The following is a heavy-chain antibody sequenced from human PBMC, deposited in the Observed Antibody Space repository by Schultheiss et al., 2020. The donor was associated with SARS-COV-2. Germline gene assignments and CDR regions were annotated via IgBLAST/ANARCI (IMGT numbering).Heavy chain of an antibody. CDR2: IYTSGST. J-gene: IGHJ4*02. CDR3: ARTKGGVFDY. V-gene: IGHV4-61*02. Sequence: SETLSLTCTVSGGSISSSSYYWGWIRQPAGKGLEWIGRIYTSGSTNYNPSLKSRVTMSVDTSKNQFSLKLSSVTAADTAVYYCARTKGGVFDYWGQGTLVTVSS. CDR1: GGSISSSSYY. D-gene: IGHD3-16*01.